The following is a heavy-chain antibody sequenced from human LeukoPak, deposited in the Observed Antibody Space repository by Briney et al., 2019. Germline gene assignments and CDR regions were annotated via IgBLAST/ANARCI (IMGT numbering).Heavy chain of an antibody. Sequence: GGSLRLSCAASGFTVSSTHMNWVRQAPGKGLEWISILYSGGSTTYYADSVKGRFTISRDTSRNTLYLQMNSLRAEDTAVYYCARDVVVTSSPDAFDIWGQGTMVTVSS. CDR1: GFTVSSTH. J-gene: IGHJ3*02. D-gene: IGHD2-21*02. CDR3: ARDVVVTSSPDAFDI. CDR2: LYSGGSTT. V-gene: IGHV3-53*01.